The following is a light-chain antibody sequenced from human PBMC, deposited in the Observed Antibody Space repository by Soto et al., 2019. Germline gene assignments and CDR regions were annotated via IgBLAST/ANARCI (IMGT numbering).Light chain of an antibody. J-gene: IGKJ2*01. CDR2: DAS. Sequence: EIVFTRSPATLSLSPGERATLSCRASQSVSTYLAWYQQKPGQAPRLLIYDASNRATGIPARFSGSGSGTDFTLTISSLEPEDFAVYYCQHRSTFGQGTKLEIK. CDR3: QHRST. CDR1: QSVSTY. V-gene: IGKV3-11*01.